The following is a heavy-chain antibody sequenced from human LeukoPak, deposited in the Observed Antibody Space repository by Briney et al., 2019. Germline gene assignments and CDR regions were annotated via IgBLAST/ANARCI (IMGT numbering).Heavy chain of an antibody. Sequence: GASVKVSCKASGYTFTCYYMHWVRQAPGQGLEWMGIINPSGGSTSYAQKFQGRVTMTRDTSTSTVYMELSSLRSEDTAVYYCARSAPGSGDPYYFDYWGQGTLVTVSS. CDR2: INPSGGST. D-gene: IGHD3-10*01. V-gene: IGHV1-46*01. CDR1: GYTFTCYY. J-gene: IGHJ4*02. CDR3: ARSAPGSGDPYYFDY.